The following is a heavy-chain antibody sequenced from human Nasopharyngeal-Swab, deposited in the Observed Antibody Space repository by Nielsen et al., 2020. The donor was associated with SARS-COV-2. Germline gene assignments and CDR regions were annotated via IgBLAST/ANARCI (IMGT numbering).Heavy chain of an antibody. D-gene: IGHD2-15*01. CDR3: ATSRNKDIVVVVAAIHYYYYYGMDV. Sequence: VSVKVSCKASGYTFTSYDINWVRQATGQGLEWMGWMNPNSGNTGYAQKFQGRVTMTRNTSISTAYMELSSLRSEDTAVYYCATSRNKDIVVVVAAIHYYYYYGMDVWGQGTTVTVSS. CDR2: MNPNSGNT. J-gene: IGHJ6*02. V-gene: IGHV1-8*01. CDR1: GYTFTSYD.